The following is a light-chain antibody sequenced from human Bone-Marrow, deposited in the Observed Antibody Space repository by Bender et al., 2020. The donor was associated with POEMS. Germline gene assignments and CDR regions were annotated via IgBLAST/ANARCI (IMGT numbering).Light chain of an antibody. V-gene: IGLV1-44*01. CDR2: INN. CDR3: QSFDISLSAYI. Sequence: QSVLTQPPSASGTPGQRVTISCSGSSSNIGTNPVNWYQQLPGTAPKLLIYINNQRPSGVPDRFSGSKSGTSASLAISGLQSEDEADYYCQSFDISLSAYIFGLGTKVTVL. J-gene: IGLJ1*01. CDR1: SSNIGTNP.